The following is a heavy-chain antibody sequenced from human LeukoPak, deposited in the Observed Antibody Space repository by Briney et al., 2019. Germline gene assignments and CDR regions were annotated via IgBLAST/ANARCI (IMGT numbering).Heavy chain of an antibody. CDR1: GGSISSYY. Sequence: PSETLSLTCTVSGGSISSYYWSWIRQPAGKGLEWIGRIYTSGSTNYNPSLKSRVTMSVNTSKNQFSLKLSSVTAADTAVYYCARDRGVRGVYYYYMDVWGKGTTVTISS. CDR2: IYTSGST. J-gene: IGHJ6*03. V-gene: IGHV4-4*07. CDR3: ARDRGVRGVYYYYMDV. D-gene: IGHD3-10*01.